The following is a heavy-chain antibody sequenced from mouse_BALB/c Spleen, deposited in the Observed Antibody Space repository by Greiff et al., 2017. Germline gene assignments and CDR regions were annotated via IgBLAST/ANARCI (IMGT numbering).Heavy chain of an antibody. V-gene: IGHV5-6-2*01. CDR2: INSNGGST. Sequence: EVKLVESGGGLVKLGGSLKLSCAASGFTFSSYYMSWVRQTPEKRLELVAAINSNGGSTYYPDTVKGRFTISRDNAKNTLYLQMSSLKSEDTALYYCARFYDYLFDYWGQGTTLTVSS. CDR3: ARFYDYLFDY. D-gene: IGHD2-4*01. J-gene: IGHJ2*01. CDR1: GFTFSSYY.